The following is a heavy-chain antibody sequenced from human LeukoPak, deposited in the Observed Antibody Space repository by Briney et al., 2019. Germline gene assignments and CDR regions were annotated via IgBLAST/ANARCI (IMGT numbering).Heavy chain of an antibody. Sequence: GGSLRLSCAASGFTFSSYEMNWVRQAPGKGLEWVGRIKSKTDGGTTDYAAPVKGRFTISRDDSKNTLYLQMNSLKTEDTAVYYCTTASDYGDPYYFDYWGQGTLVTVSS. CDR3: TTASDYGDPYYFDY. CDR1: GFTFSSYE. D-gene: IGHD4-17*01. CDR2: IKSKTDGGTT. J-gene: IGHJ4*02. V-gene: IGHV3-15*01.